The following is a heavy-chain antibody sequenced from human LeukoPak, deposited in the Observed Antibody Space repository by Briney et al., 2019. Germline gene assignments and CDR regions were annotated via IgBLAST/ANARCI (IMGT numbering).Heavy chain of an antibody. Sequence: SETLSLTCTVSGGSISSYYWSWLRQPAGKGLEWIGRIYTSGSTNYNPSLKSRVTMSVDTSKNQFSLKLSSVTAADTAVYYCASSPAAAGEYAFDTWGQGTMVTVSS. D-gene: IGHD6-13*01. CDR3: ASSPAAAGEYAFDT. V-gene: IGHV4-4*07. CDR1: GGSISSYY. J-gene: IGHJ3*02. CDR2: IYTSGST.